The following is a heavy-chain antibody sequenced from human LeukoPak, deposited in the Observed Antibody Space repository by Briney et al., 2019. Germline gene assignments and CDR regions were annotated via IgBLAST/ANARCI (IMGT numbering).Heavy chain of an antibody. V-gene: IGHV4-34*01. Sequence: SETLSLTCAVYGGSFSGYYWSWIRQPPGKGLEWIGEINHSGSTNYNPSLKSRVTISVDTSKNQFSLKLSSVTAADTAVYYCARKGIAVTDSHWYFDLWGRSTLVTVSS. D-gene: IGHD6-19*01. CDR3: ARKGIAVTDSHWYFDL. J-gene: IGHJ2*01. CDR2: INHSGST. CDR1: GGSFSGYY.